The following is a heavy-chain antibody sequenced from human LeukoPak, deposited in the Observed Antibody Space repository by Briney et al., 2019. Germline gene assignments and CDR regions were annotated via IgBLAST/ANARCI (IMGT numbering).Heavy chain of an antibody. J-gene: IGHJ1*01. CDR1: GFTFSRYA. V-gene: IGHV3-64D*06. CDR3: AYSSGYYH. CDR2: ITSNGGTT. D-gene: IGHD3-22*01. Sequence: AGGSLRLSCSASGFTFSRYAMHWVRQAPGKGLEYVSAITSNGGTTYYADSVKGRFTISRDNSKNTLYLHMSTLRPEDTAVYYCAYSSGYYHWGQGPWSPSPQ.